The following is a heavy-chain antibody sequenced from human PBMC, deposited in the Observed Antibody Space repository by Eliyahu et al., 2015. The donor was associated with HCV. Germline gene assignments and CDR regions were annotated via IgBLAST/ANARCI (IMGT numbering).Heavy chain of an antibody. CDR1: GFTFDDYA. V-gene: IGHV3-9*01. D-gene: IGHD7-27*01. J-gene: IGHJ4*02. Sequence: EMQLVESGGGLVQPGRSLRLSCSASGFTFDDYAMPWVRQAPGKGLEWVSSISWNSGNIRYADSVKGRFTVSRDNAKHSLFLQMNFLKPEDTAFYFCAKDYDPGETPPGAPDFWGQGTLVTVSS. CDR2: ISWNSGNI. CDR3: AKDYDPGETPPGAPDF.